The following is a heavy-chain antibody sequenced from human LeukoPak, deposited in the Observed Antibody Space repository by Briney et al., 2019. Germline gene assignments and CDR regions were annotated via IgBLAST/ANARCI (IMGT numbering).Heavy chain of an antibody. CDR3: ARGSSPYYFDY. J-gene: IGHJ4*02. CDR1: GFTFSSYA. Sequence: PGGSLRLSCAASGFTFSSYAMHWVRQAPGKGLEWVAVISYDGSNKYYADSVKGRFTISRDNSKNTLYLQMNSLRAEDTAVYYCARGSSPYYFDYWGQGTLVTVSS. V-gene: IGHV3-30-3*01. D-gene: IGHD6-6*01. CDR2: ISYDGSNK.